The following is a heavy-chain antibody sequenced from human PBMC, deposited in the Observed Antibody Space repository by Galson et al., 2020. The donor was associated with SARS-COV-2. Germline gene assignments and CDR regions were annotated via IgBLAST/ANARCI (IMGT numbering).Heavy chain of an antibody. Sequence: GGSLRLSCGASGFTFSTYAMSWVRQAPGKGLEWVSGTSNSGGATYYADSVKGRFTMSRDNSKNTLYLQMNSLRAEDTAVYYCVKEGGNFGRDALYFDYWGQGTLVTVSS. D-gene: IGHD3-16*01. CDR3: VKEGGNFGRDALYFDY. J-gene: IGHJ4*02. CDR1: GFTFSTYA. V-gene: IGHV3-23*01. CDR2: TSNSGGAT.